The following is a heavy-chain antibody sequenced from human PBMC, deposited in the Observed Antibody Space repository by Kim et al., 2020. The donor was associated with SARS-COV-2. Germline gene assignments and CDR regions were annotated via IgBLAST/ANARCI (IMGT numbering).Heavy chain of an antibody. V-gene: IGHV4-39*01. Sequence: SETLSLTCTVSGGSISSSSYYWGWIRQPPGKGLEWIGSIYYSGSTYYNPSLKSRVTISVDTSKNQFSLKLSSVTAADTAVYYCARHLTIVGATCHFDYWGQGTLVTVSS. J-gene: IGHJ4*02. CDR2: IYYSGST. CDR3: ARHLTIVGATCHFDY. CDR1: GGSISSSSYY. D-gene: IGHD1-26*01.